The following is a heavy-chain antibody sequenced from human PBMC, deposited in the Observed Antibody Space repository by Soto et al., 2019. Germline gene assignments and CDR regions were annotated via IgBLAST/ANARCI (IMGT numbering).Heavy chain of an antibody. CDR1: GYTFTSYY. V-gene: IGHV1-18*04. J-gene: IGHJ6*02. CDR3: AMVDNYVTPTPQDV. Sequence: ASVKVSCKASGYTFTSYYMHWVRQAPGQGLEWMGIINPYSGNTHYASKVQGRLTMTTDTSTSTAYMDLGSLTSDDTAVYYCAMVDNYVTPTPQDVWGQGTTVTVSS. D-gene: IGHD3-16*01. CDR2: INPYSGNT.